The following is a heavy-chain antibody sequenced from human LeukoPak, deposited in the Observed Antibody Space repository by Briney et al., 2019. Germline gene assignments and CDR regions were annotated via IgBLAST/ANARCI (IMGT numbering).Heavy chain of an antibody. CDR3: ARDFLMDV. CDR2: IKQDGSEK. J-gene: IGHJ6*03. V-gene: IGHV3-7*01. Sequence: GGSLRLSCAASGFTFSSYWRSGVGQAPGKGLEWVANIKQDGSEKYYVDSVKGRFTISRDNAKNSLYLQMNSLRAEDTAVYYCARDFLMDVWGKGTTVTVSS. CDR1: GFTFSSYW.